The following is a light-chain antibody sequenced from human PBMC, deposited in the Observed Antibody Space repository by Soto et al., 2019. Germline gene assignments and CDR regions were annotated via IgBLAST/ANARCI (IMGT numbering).Light chain of an antibody. V-gene: IGKV1-39*01. CDR2: AAS. CDR1: QSISTY. J-gene: IGKJ5*01. Sequence: DIQMTQSPFSLSASVGDRVTITCRASQSISTYLNWYQQKPGKAPNLLIYAASSLQSGVPSRFSGGGSGTDFTLTISSLQPDDFATYYCQQSYRTPITFGQGTRLEIK. CDR3: QQSYRTPIT.